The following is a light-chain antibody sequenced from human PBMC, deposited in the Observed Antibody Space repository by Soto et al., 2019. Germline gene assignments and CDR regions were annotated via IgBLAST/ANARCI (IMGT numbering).Light chain of an antibody. CDR3: TSYTRITTLEV. J-gene: IGLJ2*01. CDR2: DVS. CDR1: SSDIGGYNL. V-gene: IGLV2-14*01. Sequence: QSALTQPASVSGSPGQSITISCTGTSSDIGGYNLVSWFQQHPGKAPKLMIYDVSNRPSGVSNRFSGSKSGNTASLTISGLQAEDEADYYYTSYTRITTLEVFGGGTKLTVL.